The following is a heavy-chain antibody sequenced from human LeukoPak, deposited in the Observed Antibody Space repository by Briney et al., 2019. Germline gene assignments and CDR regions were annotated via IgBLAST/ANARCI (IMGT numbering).Heavy chain of an antibody. J-gene: IGHJ5*02. CDR1: GDSISGSNYH. V-gene: IGHV4-39*07. CDR2: VRHTGRA. CDR3: AREPGA. Sequence: KPSETLSLTCTVSGDSISGSNYHWGWIGQPPGKGLEWLGTVRHTGRAFYNPSLRGRTTVSVDTSKNQFSLKLTSVTAADTAVYYCAREPGAWGQGTLVTVSS.